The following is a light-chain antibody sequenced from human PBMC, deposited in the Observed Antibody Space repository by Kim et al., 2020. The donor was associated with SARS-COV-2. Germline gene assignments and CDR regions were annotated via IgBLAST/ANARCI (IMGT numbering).Light chain of an antibody. CDR1: QSISSY. Sequence: LSPGERHTLSCRASQSISSYLAWYQQKPGQAPRLLIYDASNRATGILVRFSGSGSGTDFTLTISSLEPEDFAVYYCQQRSNRPPYSFGQGTKLEI. CDR3: QQRSNRPPYS. J-gene: IGKJ2*03. V-gene: IGKV3-11*01. CDR2: DAS.